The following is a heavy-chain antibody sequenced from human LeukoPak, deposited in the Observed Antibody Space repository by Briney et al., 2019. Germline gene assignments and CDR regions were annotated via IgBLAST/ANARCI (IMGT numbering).Heavy chain of an antibody. D-gene: IGHD3-22*01. CDR3: ARVTYYYDSSGYPPDY. CDR2: INSDGSST. Sequence: PGGSLRLSCAASGFTFSSYWMHWVRHAPGKGLVWVSRINSDGSSTSYADSVKGRFTISRDNAKNTLHLQMNSLRAEDTAVYYCARVTYYYDSSGYPPDYWGQGTLVTVSS. V-gene: IGHV3-74*01. J-gene: IGHJ4*02. CDR1: GFTFSSYW.